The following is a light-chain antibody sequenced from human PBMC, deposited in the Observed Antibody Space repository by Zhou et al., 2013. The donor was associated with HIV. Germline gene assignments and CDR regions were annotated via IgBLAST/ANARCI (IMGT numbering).Light chain of an antibody. CDR3: QQYGSSPRALT. CDR2: KAS. V-gene: IGKV1-5*03. CDR1: QTITAW. J-gene: IGKJ4*01. Sequence: DIQMTQSPSTLYASVGDRVTISCRASQTITAWLAWYQQKPGKAPKLLVYKASTLESGVSSRFSGSGSGTEFTLTISRLEPEDFAVYYCQQYGSSPRALTFGGGTKVEIK.